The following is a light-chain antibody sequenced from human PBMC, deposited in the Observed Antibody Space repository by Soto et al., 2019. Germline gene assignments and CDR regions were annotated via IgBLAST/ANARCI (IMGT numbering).Light chain of an antibody. Sequence: QSALTQPASVSGSPGQSITISCTGTSSDVGSYNLVSWYQQHPGKAPKLMIYEGSKRPSGVSNRFSGSKSGNTASLTISGLQAEDEADDYCCSYAGSSTPVVFGGGTQLTVL. J-gene: IGLJ2*01. CDR3: CSYAGSSTPVV. V-gene: IGLV2-23*01. CDR2: EGS. CDR1: SSDVGSYNL.